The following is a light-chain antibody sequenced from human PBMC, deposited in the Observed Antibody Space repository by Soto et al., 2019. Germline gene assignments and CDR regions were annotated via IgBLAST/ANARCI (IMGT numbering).Light chain of an antibody. CDR3: SSFAGSDSVV. CDR2: EVT. J-gene: IGLJ2*01. Sequence: QSALTQPPSASGSPGQSVTISCTGTSSDVGGYNYVSWYQQHAGKGPKLMIYEVTKRPSGVPDRFSGSKFGNTASLTVSGLQADDEAACYCSSFAGSDSVVFGGGTKLTVL. V-gene: IGLV2-8*01. CDR1: SSDVGGYNY.